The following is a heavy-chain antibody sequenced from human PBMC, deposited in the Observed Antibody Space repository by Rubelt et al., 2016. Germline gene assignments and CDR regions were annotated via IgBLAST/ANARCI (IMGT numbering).Heavy chain of an antibody. CDR1: GGSISSSSYY. CDR3: ARGNYEGLGYYYYYGMDV. CDR2: IYYSGST. J-gene: IGHJ6*02. D-gene: IGHD3-10*01. V-gene: IGHV4-61*05. Sequence: QLQLQESGPGLVKPSETLSLTCTVSGGSISSSSYYWGWIRQPPGKGLEWIGYIYYSGSTNYNPSLKSVVTISVDTSKNQFSLKLSSVTAADTAVYYCARGNYEGLGYYYYYGMDVWGQGTTVTVSS.